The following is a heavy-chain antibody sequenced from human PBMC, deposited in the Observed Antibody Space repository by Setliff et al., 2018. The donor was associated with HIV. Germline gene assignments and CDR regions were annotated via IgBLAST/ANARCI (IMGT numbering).Heavy chain of an antibody. Sequence: PGGSLRLSCAANGFSFSTYWLSWVRQAPGKGLEWVASINEDGSEKNYVDSVKGRFTISRDNAKNSLFLQVNSLRAEDTAVYYCARVVATSDYWGQGTLVTVSS. CDR3: ARVVATSDY. V-gene: IGHV3-7*01. CDR1: GFSFSTYW. CDR2: INEDGSEK. J-gene: IGHJ4*02. D-gene: IGHD5-12*01.